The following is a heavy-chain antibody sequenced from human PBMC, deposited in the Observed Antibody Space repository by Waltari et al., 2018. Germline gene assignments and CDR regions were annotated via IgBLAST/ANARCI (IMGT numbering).Heavy chain of an antibody. D-gene: IGHD3-10*01. Sequence: EVQLVQSGAEVKKPGATVKISCKASGYTFTDYYMHWVQQAPGKGLEWMGRVDPEDGETIYAEKFQGRVTITADTSTDTAYMELSSLRSEDTAVYYCATGPLLPHYFPFGYWGQGTLVTVSS. V-gene: IGHV1-69-2*01. J-gene: IGHJ4*02. CDR3: ATGPLLPHYFPFGY. CDR2: VDPEDGET. CDR1: GYTFTDYY.